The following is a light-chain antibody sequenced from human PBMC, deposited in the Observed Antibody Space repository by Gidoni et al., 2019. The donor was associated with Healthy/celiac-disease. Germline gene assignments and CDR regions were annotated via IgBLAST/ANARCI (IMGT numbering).Light chain of an antibody. V-gene: IGKV1-39*01. CDR1: QSISSY. CDR2: AAS. Sequence: PSSLSASVGDRVTITCRASQSISSYLNWYQQKPGKAPKLLIYAASSLQSGVPSRFSGSGSGTDFTLTISSLQPEDFATYYCQQSYSTPFTFGPGTKVDIK. CDR3: QQSYSTPFT. J-gene: IGKJ3*01.